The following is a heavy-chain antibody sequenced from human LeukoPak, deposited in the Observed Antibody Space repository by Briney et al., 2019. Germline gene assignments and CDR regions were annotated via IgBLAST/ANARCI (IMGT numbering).Heavy chain of an antibody. Sequence: PSETLSLTCTVSGGSISSSSYYSGWIRHPPGKGLEWIGSIYYSGSTYYNPSLKSRVTIPVDTSKNQCSLKRSSVTAGDTAVYYCGRPGGIMEDYWGQGTLVTVSS. J-gene: IGHJ4*02. CDR2: IYYSGST. V-gene: IGHV4-39*01. CDR3: GRPGGIMEDY. D-gene: IGHD1-26*01. CDR1: GGSISSSSYY.